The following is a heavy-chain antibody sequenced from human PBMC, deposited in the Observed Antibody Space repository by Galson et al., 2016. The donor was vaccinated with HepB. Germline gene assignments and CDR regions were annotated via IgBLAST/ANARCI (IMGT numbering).Heavy chain of an antibody. Sequence: SVKVSCKASGGTFSNYGVSWVRQAPGQGLEWMGKIAPRLGVTNYAQEFQGRVTITADRSTRTVYLELSSLRPDDTAVDYCARAGPMGRGPTPYDALDVWGQGTTVTVS. CDR1: GGTFSNYG. V-gene: IGHV1-69*04. D-gene: IGHD3-10*01. CDR3: ARAGPMGRGPTPYDALDV. CDR2: IAPRLGVT. J-gene: IGHJ6*02.